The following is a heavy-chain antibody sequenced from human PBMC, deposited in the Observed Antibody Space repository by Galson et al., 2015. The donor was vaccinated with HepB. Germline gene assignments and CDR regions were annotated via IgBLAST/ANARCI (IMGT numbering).Heavy chain of an antibody. J-gene: IGHJ4*02. D-gene: IGHD1-26*01. CDR2: IRSKVNNYAT. CDR3: TVDTAGAGDY. V-gene: IGHV3-73*01. Sequence: SLRLSCAVSGFTFSGSAMHWVRQASGKGLEWVGRIRSKVNNYATAYAASVEGRFTISRDDSKNTAYLQVNSLKTEDTAVYYCTVDTAGAGDYWGQGTLVTVSS. CDR1: GFTFSGSA.